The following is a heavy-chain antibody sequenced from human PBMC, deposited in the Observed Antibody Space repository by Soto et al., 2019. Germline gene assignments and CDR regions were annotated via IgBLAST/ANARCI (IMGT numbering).Heavy chain of an antibody. D-gene: IGHD6-13*01. V-gene: IGHV3-30*18. CDR2: ISYDGSNK. CDR1: GFTFSSYG. CDR3: AKSADRAAAGTH. Sequence: GGSLRLSCAASGFTFSSYGMHWVRQAPGKGLEWVAVISYDGSNKYYADSVKGRFTISRDNSKNTLYLQMNSLRAEDTAVYYCAKSADRAAAGTHWGQGTLVTVSS. J-gene: IGHJ4*02.